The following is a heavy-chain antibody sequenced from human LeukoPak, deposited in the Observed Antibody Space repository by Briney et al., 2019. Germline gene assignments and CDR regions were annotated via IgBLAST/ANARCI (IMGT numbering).Heavy chain of an antibody. CDR2: IYYSGST. D-gene: IGHD6-19*01. CDR3: ARHEGSGWPNWFDP. J-gene: IGHJ5*02. Sequence: SETLSLTCTVSGGSISSSSCYWGWIRQPPGKGLEWIGSIYYSGSTYDNPSLKSRLTISIDTSKNQFSLNLSSVTAADTAVYYCARHEGSGWPNWFDPWGQGTLVTVSS. CDR1: GGSISSSSCY. V-gene: IGHV4-39*01.